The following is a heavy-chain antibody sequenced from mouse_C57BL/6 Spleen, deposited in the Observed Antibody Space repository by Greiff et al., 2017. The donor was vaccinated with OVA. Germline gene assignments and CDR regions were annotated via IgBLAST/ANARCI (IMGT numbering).Heavy chain of an antibody. D-gene: IGHD4-1*01. CDR3: ARDSEMESNWDDAMDY. Sequence: EVKLVESGGGLVKPGGSLKLSCAASGFTFSSYAMSWVRQTPEKRLEWVATISDGGSYTYYPDNVKGRFTISRDNAKNNLYLQMSHLKSEDTAMYYCARDSEMESNWDDAMDYWGQGTSVTVSS. CDR1: GFTFSSYA. J-gene: IGHJ4*01. V-gene: IGHV5-4*01. CDR2: ISDGGSYT.